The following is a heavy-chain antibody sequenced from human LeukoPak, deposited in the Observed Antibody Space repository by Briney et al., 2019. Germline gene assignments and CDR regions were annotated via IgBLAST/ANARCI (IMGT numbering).Heavy chain of an antibody. CDR1: GFTFSSYG. CDR2: IWYDGSNK. J-gene: IGHJ4*02. D-gene: IGHD3-22*01. CDR3: AKDGEYCSGGSCSKYYYDSSGYYYPAFDY. Sequence: GGSLRLSCAASGFTFSSYGMHWVRQAPGKGLEWVAVIWYDGSNKYYADSVKGRFTISRDNSKNTLYLQMNSLRAEDTAVYYCAKDGEYCSGGSCSKYYYDSSGYYYPAFDYWGQGTLVTVSS. V-gene: IGHV3-33*06.